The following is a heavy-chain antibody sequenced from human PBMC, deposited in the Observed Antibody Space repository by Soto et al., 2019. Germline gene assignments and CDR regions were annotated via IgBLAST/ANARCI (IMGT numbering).Heavy chain of an antibody. CDR1: GFTFSSYG. CDR3: ARAGWYCSSTSCYIRYYYYGMDV. CDR2: IWYDGSNK. J-gene: IGHJ6*02. D-gene: IGHD2-2*02. V-gene: IGHV3-33*01. Sequence: GGSLRLSCAASGFTFSSYGMHWVRQAPGKGLEWVAVIWYDGSNKYYADSVKGRFTISRDNSKNTLYLQMNSLRAEDTAVYYCARAGWYCSSTSCYIRYYYYGMDVWGQGTTVTVSS.